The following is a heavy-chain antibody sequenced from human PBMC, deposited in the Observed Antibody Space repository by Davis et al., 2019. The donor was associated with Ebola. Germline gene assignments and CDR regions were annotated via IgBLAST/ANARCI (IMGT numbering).Heavy chain of an antibody. CDR1: GGSISSGDYY. D-gene: IGHD3-22*01. Sequence: MPSETLSLTCTVSGGSISSGDYYWSWIRQPPGKGLEWIGYIYYSGSTYYNPSLKSRVTISVDTSKNQFSLKLSSVTAADTAVYYCAREGITMIVGWGWFDPWGQGTLVTVSS. CDR3: AREGITMIVGWGWFDP. CDR2: IYYSGST. J-gene: IGHJ5*02. V-gene: IGHV4-30-4*01.